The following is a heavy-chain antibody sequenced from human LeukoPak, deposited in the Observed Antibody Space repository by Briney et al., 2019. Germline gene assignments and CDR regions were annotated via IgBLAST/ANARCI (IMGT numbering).Heavy chain of an antibody. J-gene: IGHJ6*02. D-gene: IGHD6-19*01. CDR1: GYTFTVYY. CDR2: INPNSGGT. CDR3: ATDSSGWGMDV. V-gene: IGHV1-2*02. Sequence: ASVNVSCKASGYTFTVYYMHWVRQAPGQGLEGMGWINPNSGGTNYAQKFQGRVTMTRDTSISTAYMELSRLRSDDTAVYYCATDSSGWGMDVWGQGTTVTVSS.